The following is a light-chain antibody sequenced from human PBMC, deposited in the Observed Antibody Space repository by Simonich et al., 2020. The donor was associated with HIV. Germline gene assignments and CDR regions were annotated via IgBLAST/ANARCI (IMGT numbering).Light chain of an antibody. CDR3: MQALQTPRT. CDR2: KVS. CDR1: QSLVHSDGNTY. Sequence: DVVMTQSPLSLPVTLGQPASISCRSSQSLVHSDGNTYLNWFQQRPGQSPRRLIYKVSNRVSGVPDRFSGSGSGTDFTLKISRVEAEDVGVYSCMQALQTPRTFGQGTKVEI. V-gene: IGKV2-30*02. J-gene: IGKJ1*01.